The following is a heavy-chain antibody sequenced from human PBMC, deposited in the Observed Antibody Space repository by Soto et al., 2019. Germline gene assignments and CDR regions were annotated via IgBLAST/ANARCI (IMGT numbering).Heavy chain of an antibody. CDR2: IYYSGST. Sequence: KASETLSLTCTVSGGSISSGGYYWSWIRQHPGKGLEWIGYIYYSGSTYYNPSLKSRVTISVDTSKNQFSLKLSSVTAADTAVYYCATTVTHTNYYYYYGMDVWGQGTTVTV. V-gene: IGHV4-31*03. CDR3: ATTVTHTNYYYYYGMDV. J-gene: IGHJ6*02. D-gene: IGHD4-17*01. CDR1: GGSISSGGYY.